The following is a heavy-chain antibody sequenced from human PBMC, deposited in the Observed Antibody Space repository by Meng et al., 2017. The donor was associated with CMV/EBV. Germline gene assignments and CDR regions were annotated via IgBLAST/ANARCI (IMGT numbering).Heavy chain of an antibody. CDR2: IIPIFGTA. V-gene: IGHV1-69*13. Sequence: SVKVSCKASGYTFTSYYMHWVRQAPGQGLEWMGGIIPIFGTANYAQKFQGRVTITADESTSTAYMELSSLRSEDTAVYYCARGIVVVPAALSYYYYYGMDVWGQGTTVTVSS. CDR3: ARGIVVVPAALSYYYYYGMDV. CDR1: GYTFTSYY. D-gene: IGHD2-2*01. J-gene: IGHJ6*02.